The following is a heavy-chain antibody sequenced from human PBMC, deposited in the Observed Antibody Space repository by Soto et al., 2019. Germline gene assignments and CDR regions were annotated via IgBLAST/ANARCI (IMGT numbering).Heavy chain of an antibody. CDR1: GYTFTSYD. CDR3: ATLIPERAPVYCSGVWYYLGEDSFDI. Sequence: ASVKVSCKASGYTFTSYDINWVRQATGQGLEGMGWMNPNSGNTGYAQKFQGRVTMTRNTSISTDHMELSSQRSEDTAVYYFATLIPERAPVYCSGVWYYLGEDSFDIWGQGTMVTVSS. D-gene: IGHD2-15*01. V-gene: IGHV1-8*01. CDR2: MNPNSGNT. J-gene: IGHJ3*02.